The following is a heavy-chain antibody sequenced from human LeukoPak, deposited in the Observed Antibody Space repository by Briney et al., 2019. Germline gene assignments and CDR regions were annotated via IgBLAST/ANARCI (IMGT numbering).Heavy chain of an antibody. CDR1: GFSLSDHY. CDR2: SGNKADSYTA. CDR3: TRGYSGVSVYAFDV. Sequence: PGGSLRLPCAASGFSLSDHYIDWVRQAPGKGLEWVGRSGNKADSYTAEYAASVKGRFTISRDDSKNSLYLQMNTLTTEDTAVYHCTRGYSGVSVYAFDVWGQGTMVTVSS. D-gene: IGHD1-26*01. J-gene: IGHJ3*01. V-gene: IGHV3-72*01.